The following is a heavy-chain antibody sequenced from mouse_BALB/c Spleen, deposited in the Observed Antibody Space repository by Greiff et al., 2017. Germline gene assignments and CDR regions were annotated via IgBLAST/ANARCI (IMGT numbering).Heavy chain of an antibody. CDR3: ARLRDDYGLDY. V-gene: IGHV5-9-1*01. CDR1: GFTFSSYA. CDR2: ISSGGSYT. Sequence: EVMLVESGGGLVKPGGSLKLSCAASGFTFSSYAMSWVRQTPEKRLEWVATISSGGSYTYYPDSVKGRFTISRDNAKNTLYLQMSSLRSEDTAMYYCARLRDDYGLDYWGQGTTLTVSS. J-gene: IGHJ2*01. D-gene: IGHD2-4*01.